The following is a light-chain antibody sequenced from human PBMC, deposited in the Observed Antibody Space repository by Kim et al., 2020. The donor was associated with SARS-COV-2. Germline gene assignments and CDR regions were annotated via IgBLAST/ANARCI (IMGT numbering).Light chain of an antibody. V-gene: IGLV1-40*01. CDR1: SSTIGAGYD. J-gene: IGLJ2*01. CDR2: GNG. CDR3: QSYDSSLSGSVV. Sequence: RVTISCTGTSSTIGAGYDVHWYQQLPGTAPKLLIYGNGNRPSGVPDRFSGSKSGTSASLAITGLQAEDEADYYCQSYDSSLSGSVVFGGGTQLTVL.